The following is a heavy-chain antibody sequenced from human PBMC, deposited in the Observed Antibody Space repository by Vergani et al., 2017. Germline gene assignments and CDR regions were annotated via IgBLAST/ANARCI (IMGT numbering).Heavy chain of an antibody. CDR1: GFTFTDYG. CDR2: IWSNGVNK. J-gene: IGHJ3*01. V-gene: IGHV3-33*01. Sequence: QAQLVESGGGVVQPGSSLRLSCAASGFTFTDYGMHWVRQAPGKGLEWVAVIWSNGVNKYYADSVRGRFTFSRDNSRYTLDLQMDSLRAEYTAVYHCLRERAPFDAFDFWGQGTMVTVSS. CDR3: LRERAPFDAFDF.